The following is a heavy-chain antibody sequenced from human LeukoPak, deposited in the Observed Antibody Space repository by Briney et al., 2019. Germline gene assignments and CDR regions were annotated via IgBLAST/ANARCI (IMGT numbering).Heavy chain of an antibody. CDR2: IASDGSST. J-gene: IGHJ4*02. CDR3: ASDSSSWTH. CDR1: GFTFSSYW. Sequence: GGSLRLSCAASGFTFSSYWMNWVRQAPGKGLVWVSRIASDGSSTTYADSVKGRFTISRDNAKNSLYLQMNSLRAEDTAVYYCASDSSSWTHWGQGTLVTVSS. D-gene: IGHD6-6*01. V-gene: IGHV3-74*01.